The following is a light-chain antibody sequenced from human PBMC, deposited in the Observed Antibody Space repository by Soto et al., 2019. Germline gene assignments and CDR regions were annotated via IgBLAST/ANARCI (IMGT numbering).Light chain of an antibody. CDR3: QQYGSSPWT. Sequence: ELVLTQSPGTLSLSPGERATLSCRASQSVSSNYLAWYQRRPGQAPRLLIYGASSRITGLPDRFSGSGSGTDFTRTISILEPEDFAVYYCQQYGSSPWTFGQGNQVEIK. J-gene: IGKJ1*01. CDR2: GAS. CDR1: QSVSSNY. V-gene: IGKV3-20*01.